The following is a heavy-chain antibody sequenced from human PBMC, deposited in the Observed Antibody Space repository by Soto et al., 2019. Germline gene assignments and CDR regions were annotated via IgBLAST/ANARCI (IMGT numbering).Heavy chain of an antibody. CDR3: GRDRGTTYYDFWSGYSKWFDP. D-gene: IGHD3-3*01. CDR2: ISSSSSYI. CDR1: GFTFSSYS. J-gene: IGHJ5*02. Sequence: PGGSLRLSCAASGFTFSSYSMNWVHQAPGKXLEWVSSISSSSSYIYYADSVKGRFTISRDNAKNSLYLQMNSLRAEDTAVYYCGRDRGTTYYDFWSGYSKWFDPWGQGTLVTVSS. V-gene: IGHV3-21*01.